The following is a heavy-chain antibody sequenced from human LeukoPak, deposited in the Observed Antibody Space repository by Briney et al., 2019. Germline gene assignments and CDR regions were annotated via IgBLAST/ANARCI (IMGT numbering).Heavy chain of an antibody. CDR2: LSGSGDTT. D-gene: IGHD3-22*01. V-gene: IGHV3-23*01. CDR3: ARGGRGGSRYYLYYYMDV. Sequence: GGSLRLSCAASGFTFSSYGMGWVRQAPGKWLEWVSGLSGSGDTTYYADAVKGRFTISRDNSKNTLDLQMNSLRTEDTAVYYCARGGRGGSRYYLYYYMDVWGKGTTVTISS. CDR1: GFTFSSYG. J-gene: IGHJ6*03.